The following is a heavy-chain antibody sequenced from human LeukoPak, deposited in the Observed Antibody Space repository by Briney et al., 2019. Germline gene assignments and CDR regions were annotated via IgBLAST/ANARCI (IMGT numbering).Heavy chain of an antibody. D-gene: IGHD2-2*01. V-gene: IGHV1-8*01. CDR1: GYTFTTYD. CDR2: MNPKTGKA. CDR3: ARDWPRDIVVVPAAI. J-gene: IGHJ4*02. Sequence: GASVQVSCKASGYTFTTYDFNWIRQASGQGLEWMGWMNPKTGKAGYAQKFQGRVTITADESTSTAYMELSSLRSEDTAVYYCARDWPRDIVVVPAAIWGQGTLVTVSS.